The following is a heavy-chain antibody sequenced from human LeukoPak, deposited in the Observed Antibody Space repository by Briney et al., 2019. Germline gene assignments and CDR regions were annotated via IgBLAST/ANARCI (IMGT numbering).Heavy chain of an antibody. D-gene: IGHD4-11*01. CDR1: GFTFSSYA. V-gene: IGHV3-23*01. CDR2: IGGSGGST. CDR3: AREAHDYPYYYYGMDV. J-gene: IGHJ6*02. Sequence: GGSLRLSCAASGFTFSSYAMSWVRQAPGKGLEWVSAIGGSGGSTYYADSVKGRFTISRDNSKNTLYLQMNSLRAEDTAVYYCAREAHDYPYYYYGMDVWGQGTTVTVSS.